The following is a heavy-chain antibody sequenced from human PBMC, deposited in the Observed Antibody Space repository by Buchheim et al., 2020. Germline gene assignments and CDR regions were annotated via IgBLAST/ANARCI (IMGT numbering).Heavy chain of an antibody. J-gene: IGHJ5*02. V-gene: IGHV1-46*01. D-gene: IGHD3-3*01. CDR3: AREPLEENYDFWSGYFSDSQNWFDP. CDR1: GYTFTSYY. CDR2: INPSGGST. Sequence: QVQLVQSGAEVKKPGASVKVSCKASGYTFTSYYMHWVRQAPGQGLEWMGIINPSGGSTSYAQKFQGRVTMTRDTSTSTVYMELSSLRSEDTAVYYCAREPLEENYDFWSGYFSDSQNWFDPWGQGTL.